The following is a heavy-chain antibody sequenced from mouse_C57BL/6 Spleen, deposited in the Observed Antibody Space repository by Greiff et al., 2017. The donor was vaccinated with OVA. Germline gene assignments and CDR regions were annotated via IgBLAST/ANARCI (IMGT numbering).Heavy chain of an antibody. V-gene: IGHV1-82*01. Sequence: VKLQQSGPELVKPGASVKISCKASGYAFSSSWMNWVKQRPGKGLEWIGRIYPGDGDTNYNGKFKGKATLTADKSSSTAYMQLSSLTSEDSAVYFCAREGLRHWYFDVWGTGTTVTVSS. J-gene: IGHJ1*03. CDR2: IYPGDGDT. CDR3: AREGLRHWYFDV. CDR1: GYAFSSSW. D-gene: IGHD2-4*01.